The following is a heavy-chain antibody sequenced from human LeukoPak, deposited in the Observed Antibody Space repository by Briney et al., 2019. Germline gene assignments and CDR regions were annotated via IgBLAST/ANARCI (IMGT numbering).Heavy chain of an antibody. Sequence: ASVKVSCKASGYTFTSYDINWVRQATGQGLEWMGWMNPNSGNTGYAQKFQGRVTITRNTSISTAYMELSSLRSEGTAVYYCARDNDSRDPPHFDYWGQGTLVTVSS. CDR3: ARDNDSRDPPHFDY. D-gene: IGHD3-16*01. CDR1: GYTFTSYD. CDR2: MNPNSGNT. V-gene: IGHV1-8*03. J-gene: IGHJ4*02.